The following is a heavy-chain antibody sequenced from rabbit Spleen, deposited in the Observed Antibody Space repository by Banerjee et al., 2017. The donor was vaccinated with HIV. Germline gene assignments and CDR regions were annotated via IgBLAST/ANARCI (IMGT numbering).Heavy chain of an antibody. Sequence: QQLVESGGGLVKPGASLTVTCTASGFDFSRGYDMCWVRQAPGKGLEWIGCIYTGNVKTYYASWAKGRFTISKTSSTTVTLQMTSLTVADTATYFCARDTGSGHYIDVLFNLWGPGTLVTVS. J-gene: IGHJ4*01. CDR2: IYTGNVKT. D-gene: IGHD1-1*01. CDR1: GFDFSRGYD. CDR3: ARDTGSGHYIDVLFNL. V-gene: IGHV1S40*01.